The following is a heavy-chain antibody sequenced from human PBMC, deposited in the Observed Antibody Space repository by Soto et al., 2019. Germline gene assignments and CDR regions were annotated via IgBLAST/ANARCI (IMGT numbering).Heavy chain of an antibody. CDR3: ARGKGWFDP. CDR2: IYCSGST. Sequence: QVQLQESGPGLVKPSLTLSLTCTVSGGSISRGGFFWGWIRQPPVKGVEWIGYIYCSGSTDYNPSLKSRVTISLDASKNPFSQKLTSVTAADTAVYYCARGKGWFDPWGQGTLVTVSS. V-gene: IGHV4-31*03. CDR1: GGSISRGGFF. J-gene: IGHJ5*02.